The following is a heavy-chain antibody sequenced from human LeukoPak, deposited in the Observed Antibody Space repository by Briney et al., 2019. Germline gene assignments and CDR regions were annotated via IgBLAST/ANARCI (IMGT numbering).Heavy chain of an antibody. CDR1: GGSISSSSYY. CDR3: ARTASGWDYYYYYMDV. CDR2: IYTSGST. Sequence: PSETLSLTCTVSGGSISSSSYYWGWIRQPPGKGLEWIGRIYTSGSTNYNPSLKSRVTISVDTSKNQFSLKLSSVTAADTAVYYCARTASGWDYYYYYMDVWGKGTTVTISS. D-gene: IGHD6-19*01. V-gene: IGHV4-61*02. J-gene: IGHJ6*03.